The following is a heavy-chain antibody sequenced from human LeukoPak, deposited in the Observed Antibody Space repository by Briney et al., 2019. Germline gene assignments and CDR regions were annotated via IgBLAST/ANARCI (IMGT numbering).Heavy chain of an antibody. CDR2: IIPIFGTA. CDR1: GGTFSSYA. V-gene: IGHV1-69*05. CDR3: ASLRVVKRGNVVVVAATPDGYYYMDV. J-gene: IGHJ6*03. Sequence: GASVRVSCKASGGTFSSYAISWVRQAPGQGREWMGGIIPIFGTANYAQKFQGRVTITTDESTSTAYMELSSLRSEDTAVYYCASLRVVKRGNVVVVAATPDGYYYMDVWGKGTTVTVSS. D-gene: IGHD2-15*01.